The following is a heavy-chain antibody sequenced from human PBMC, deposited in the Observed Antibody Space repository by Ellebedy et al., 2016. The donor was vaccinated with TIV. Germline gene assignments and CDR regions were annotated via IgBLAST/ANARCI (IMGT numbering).Heavy chain of an antibody. V-gene: IGHV3-30-3*01. D-gene: IGHD1-26*01. CDR1: GFTFRTYA. CDR3: ARHAVGEGATLEY. J-gene: IGHJ4*02. Sequence: LSLTCAASGFTFRTYAMHWVRQAPGKGLEWVAVISSVVINKYYADSVKGRFTISRDNSKNTLYLQMNSLRAEDTAVYYCARHAVGEGATLEYWGQGTLVTDSS. CDR2: ISSVVINK.